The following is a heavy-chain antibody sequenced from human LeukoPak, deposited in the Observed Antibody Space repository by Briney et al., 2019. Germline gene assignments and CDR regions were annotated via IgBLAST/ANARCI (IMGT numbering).Heavy chain of an antibody. CDR3: AEDHGWELPAEAY. CDR1: GFTFKNYV. J-gene: IGHJ4*02. Sequence: PGGSLRLSCVASGFTFKNYVMNWVRQAPGKGLEWLSTIYGSGVSISYADSVKGRFTISRDNSNNTLYLQMNSLRAEDTAMYYCAEDHGWELPAEAYWGQGILVTVSS. D-gene: IGHD1-26*01. V-gene: IGHV3-23*01. CDR2: IYGSGVSI.